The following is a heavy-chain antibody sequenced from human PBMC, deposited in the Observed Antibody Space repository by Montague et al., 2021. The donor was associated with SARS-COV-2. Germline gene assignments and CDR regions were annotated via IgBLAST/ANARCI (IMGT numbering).Heavy chain of an antibody. J-gene: IGHJ6*02. D-gene: IGHD3-10*01. CDR3: AKWTTITFGSGSHPYGMDV. CDR2: ISWNSGSV. CDR1: GFTFDDCA. V-gene: IGHV3-9*01. Sequence: SLRLSCAASGFTFDDCAMHWVRQAPGKGLEWVSGISWNSGSVGYADSVKGRFITSRDNAKNSLYLQMNSLRAEDTALYYCAKWTTITFGSGSHPYGMDVWGQGTTVTVSS.